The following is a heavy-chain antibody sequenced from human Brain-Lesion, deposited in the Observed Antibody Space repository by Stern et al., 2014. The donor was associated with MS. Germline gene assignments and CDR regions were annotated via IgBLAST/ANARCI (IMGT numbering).Heavy chain of an antibody. V-gene: IGHV3-9*01. CDR3: ATLDFVRPAAGRGWFDP. CDR1: GFIFDDYA. CDR2: ITSDRGTI. J-gene: IGHJ5*02. Sequence: EVQLLESGGGLVQPGRSLRLSCAASGFIFDDYAIHWVRQAPGKGLEWVSGITSDRGTIVYAASLKGRFTISRDNAKNSLYLQMNSLRVEDTAFYYCATLDFVRPAAGRGWFDPWGQGTLVTVSS. D-gene: IGHD3-3*01.